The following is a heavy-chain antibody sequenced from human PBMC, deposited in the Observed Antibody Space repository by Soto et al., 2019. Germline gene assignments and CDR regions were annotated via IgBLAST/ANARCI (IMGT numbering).Heavy chain of an antibody. CDR2: IIPIFDTI. Sequence: QVQVVQSGAEVRKPGASAMISCKASGYIFTRYYMHWVRQAPGQGLEWMGVIIPIFDTINYAQKFQGRVTITADESTRTAYMEMSSLTSEDTAVYYCASPLKWSGYYIAFDYWGQGTLVIVSS. CDR1: GYIFTRYY. D-gene: IGHD3-3*01. CDR3: ASPLKWSGYYIAFDY. V-gene: IGHV1-69*01. J-gene: IGHJ4*02.